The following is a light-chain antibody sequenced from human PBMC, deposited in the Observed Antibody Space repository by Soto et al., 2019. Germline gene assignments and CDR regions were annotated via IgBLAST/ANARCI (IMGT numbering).Light chain of an antibody. CDR3: QQYNNWPLT. CDR2: AAS. V-gene: IGKV3-15*01. J-gene: IGKJ1*01. CDR1: QSVSSS. Sequence: EIVLRHSPGTLSLSPGERATRSCRASQSVSSSFLAWYQQKPGQAPRLLIYAASTRATGLPARFSGSGSGTEFTLTISSLQSEDFAVYSCQQYNNWPLTFGQGTKVDIK.